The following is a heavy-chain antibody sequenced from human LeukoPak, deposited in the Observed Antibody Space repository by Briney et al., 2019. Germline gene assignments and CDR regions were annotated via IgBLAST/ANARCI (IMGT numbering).Heavy chain of an antibody. V-gene: IGHV3-30-3*01. Sequence: GGSLRLSCAASGFTFSSYAMHWVRQAPGKGLEWVAVISYDGSNKFYADSVKGRFTLSRDNSKNPLYLQMNSLRIEDTAVYYCGRGSVGFGELNYWGQGTLVTVSS. J-gene: IGHJ4*02. CDR1: GFTFSSYA. CDR3: GRGSVGFGELNY. D-gene: IGHD3-10*01. CDR2: ISYDGSNK.